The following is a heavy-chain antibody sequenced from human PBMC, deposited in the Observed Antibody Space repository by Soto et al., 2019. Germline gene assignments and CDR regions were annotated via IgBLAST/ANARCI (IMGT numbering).Heavy chain of an antibody. V-gene: IGHV3-23*01. Sequence: PWWSLRLSCSASVFTFSSYAMSWFRQAPGKGLEWVSGISGSGLSTNYADSVKGRFTISRDNSKNTLYLQMNSLRAEDTAVYYCAKMTTRRFDYWGQGTLVTVSS. CDR1: VFTFSSYA. CDR2: ISGSGLST. CDR3: AKMTTRRFDY. D-gene: IGHD4-17*01. J-gene: IGHJ4*02.